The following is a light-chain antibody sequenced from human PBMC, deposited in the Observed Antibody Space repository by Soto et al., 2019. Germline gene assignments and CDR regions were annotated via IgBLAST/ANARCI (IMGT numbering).Light chain of an antibody. CDR1: QCVSSY. CDR3: QQYNNWPRT. Sequence: EILMTQSPATLSVSPGERVTLSCRASQCVSSYLAWYLQKPGQPPRLLIYGASTRATGIPARFSGSGSGTEFTLTIGSLQSEDFAVYYCQQYNNWPRTFGQGAKVEIK. J-gene: IGKJ1*01. V-gene: IGKV3-15*01. CDR2: GAS.